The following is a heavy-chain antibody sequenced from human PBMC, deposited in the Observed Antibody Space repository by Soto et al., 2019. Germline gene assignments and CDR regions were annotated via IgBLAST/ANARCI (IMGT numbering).Heavy chain of an antibody. CDR3: ARKFAPEFFDS. D-gene: IGHD3-10*01. V-gene: IGHV5-51*01. J-gene: IGHJ4*02. CDR1: GYTFSTYW. CDR2: IYPGDSDT. Sequence: GESLKISCKGSGYTFSTYWIAWVRQMPGKGLGWMGIIYPGDSDTKYSPAFQGQVTISADKSINTAYLQWTSLEASDTAMYYCARKFAPEFFDSWGQGTLVTVSS.